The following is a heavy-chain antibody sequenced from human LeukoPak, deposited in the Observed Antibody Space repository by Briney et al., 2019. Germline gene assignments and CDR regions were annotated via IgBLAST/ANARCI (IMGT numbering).Heavy chain of an antibody. CDR2: IDPSDSYT. Sequence: GESLKISCKGSGYSFTSYWISWVRQMPGKGLEWMGRIDPSDSYTNYSPSFQGHVTISADKSISTAYLQWSSLKASDTAMYYCARGRIAAAGPSLYYYGMDVWGQGTTVTVSS. J-gene: IGHJ6*02. V-gene: IGHV5-10-1*01. D-gene: IGHD6-13*01. CDR1: GYSFTSYW. CDR3: ARGRIAAAGPSLYYYGMDV.